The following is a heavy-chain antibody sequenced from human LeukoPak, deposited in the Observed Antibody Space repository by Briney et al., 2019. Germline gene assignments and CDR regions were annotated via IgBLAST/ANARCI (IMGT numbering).Heavy chain of an antibody. CDR3: ARDGWGYDILTGYKNYYYYGMDV. V-gene: IGHV4-31*03. D-gene: IGHD3-9*01. CDR2: IYYSGST. J-gene: IGHJ6*02. CDR1: GGSISSGGYY. Sequence: SETLSLTCTVSGGSISSGGYYWSWIRQHPGKGLEWIGYIYYSGSTYYNPSLKSRVTISVDTSKNQFSLKLSFVTAADTAVYYCARDGWGYDILTGYKNYYYYGMDVWGQGTTVTVSS.